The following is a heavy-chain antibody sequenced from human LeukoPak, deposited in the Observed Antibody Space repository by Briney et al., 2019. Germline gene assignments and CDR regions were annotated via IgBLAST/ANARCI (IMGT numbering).Heavy chain of an antibody. CDR2: INPNSGGT. J-gene: IGHJ4*02. D-gene: IGHD5-18*01. CDR3: ARGGDIYGSSPFDY. Sequence: GASVKVSCKASGYTFIGYYIHWMRQAPGQGLEWMGWINPNSGGTNYAQKFQGRVTMTRDTSISTAYMELSSLRSDDTAVYYCARGGDIYGSSPFDYWGQGTLVTVSS. V-gene: IGHV1-2*02. CDR1: GYTFIGYY.